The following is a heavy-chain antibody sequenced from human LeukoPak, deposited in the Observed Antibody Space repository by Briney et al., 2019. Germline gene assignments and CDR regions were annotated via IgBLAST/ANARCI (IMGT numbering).Heavy chain of an antibody. J-gene: IGHJ4*02. CDR3: AKDVPLPDGY. V-gene: IGHV3-23*01. CDR2: ISGSGGTT. Sequence: GGSLRLSCAASGFTFSSYAMSWVRQAPGKGLEWVSAISGSGGTTYYADSVKGRFTISRDNSKNTLYLHMNTLRAEDTALYYCAKDVPLPDGYWGQGTLVTVSS. D-gene: IGHD5-24*01. CDR1: GFTFSSYA.